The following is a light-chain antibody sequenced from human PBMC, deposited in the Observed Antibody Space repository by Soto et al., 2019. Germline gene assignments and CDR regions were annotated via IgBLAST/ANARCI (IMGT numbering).Light chain of an antibody. Sequence: QSVLTQPPSASGSPGQSVTISCTGTSSDIGGYNYVSWYQQHPGKAPKDMIYEVSKRPSGVPDRFSGSKSGNTASLTVSGLQAEDEADYYCSSYAGSNNYVFGTGTKLTVL. CDR3: SSYAGSNNYV. V-gene: IGLV2-8*01. CDR1: SSDIGGYNY. J-gene: IGLJ1*01. CDR2: EVS.